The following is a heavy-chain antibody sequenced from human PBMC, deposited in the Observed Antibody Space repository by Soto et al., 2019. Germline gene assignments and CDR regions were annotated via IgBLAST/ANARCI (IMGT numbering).Heavy chain of an antibody. D-gene: IGHD6-13*01. V-gene: IGHV4-34*01. Sequence: QVQLQQWGAGLLKPSETLSLTCAVYGGSFSGYYWSWIRQPPGKGLEWNGEINHSGSTNYNPSLKRRVTISVDTSKNQFSLKLSSVTAADTAVYYCARGRQQLVRDYYFDHWGQGTLVTVSS. CDR2: INHSGST. J-gene: IGHJ4*02. CDR3: ARGRQQLVRDYYFDH. CDR1: GGSFSGYY.